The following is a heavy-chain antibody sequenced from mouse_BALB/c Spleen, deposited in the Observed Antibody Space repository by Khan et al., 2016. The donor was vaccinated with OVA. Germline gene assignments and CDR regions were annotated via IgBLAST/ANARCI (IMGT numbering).Heavy chain of an antibody. Sequence: QVQLQQSGAELVKPGASVKLSCKASGYTLTRYYMYWVKQRPGQGLEWIGGINPGNGGTNLNEKFKNKATLTVDKSSTTVYMQLSSLTSEDSAVYDCTRNYGYDYFDYWGQGTTLTVSS. V-gene: IGHV1S81*02. CDR3: TRNYGYDYFDY. J-gene: IGHJ2*01. CDR2: INPGNGGT. CDR1: GYTLTRYY. D-gene: IGHD1-2*01.